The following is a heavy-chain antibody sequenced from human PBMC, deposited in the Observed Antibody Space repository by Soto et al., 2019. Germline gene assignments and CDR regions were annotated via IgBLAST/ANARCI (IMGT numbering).Heavy chain of an antibody. CDR3: ASPSFYGGNYFDY. D-gene: IGHD4-17*01. V-gene: IGHV1-46*01. CDR2: INPSGGTT. CDR1: GYTSTNYY. J-gene: IGHJ4*02. Sequence: QVQLVQSGAEVRKPGASVKVSCKASGYTSTNYYMHWVRQAPGQGLEWMGIINPSGGTTTYAQKFQGRVTMTRDTSTSTVYMELSSLRSEDTAVYYCASPSFYGGNYFDYWGQGTLVTVSS.